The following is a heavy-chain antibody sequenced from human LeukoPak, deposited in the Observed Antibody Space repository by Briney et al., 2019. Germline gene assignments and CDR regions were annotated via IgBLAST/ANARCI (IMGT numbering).Heavy chain of an antibody. CDR1: GYIFTNYA. CDR3: ARDHSSSCQLFDY. Sequence: ASVKVSCKASGYIFTNYAISWVRQAPGQGLEWMGWISTYNGNTKNAQKLQGRVTMTTDTSTTTAYMELRNLRSDDTAVYYCARDHSSSCQLFDYWGQGTLVTVSS. J-gene: IGHJ4*02. D-gene: IGHD6-13*01. CDR2: ISTYNGNT. V-gene: IGHV1-18*01.